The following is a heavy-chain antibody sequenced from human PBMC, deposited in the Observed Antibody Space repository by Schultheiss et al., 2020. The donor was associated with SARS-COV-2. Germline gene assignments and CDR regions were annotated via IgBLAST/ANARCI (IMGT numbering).Heavy chain of an antibody. Sequence: GGSLRPSCAASGFTFDDYAMHWVRQAPGKGLEWVSGISWNSGSIGYADSVKGRFTISRDNAKNSLYLQMNSLRAEDTAVYYCAKPDVDEYYFDYWGQGTLVTVSS. CDR3: AKPDVDEYYFDY. D-gene: IGHD5-12*01. CDR1: GFTFDDYA. J-gene: IGHJ4*02. V-gene: IGHV3-9*01. CDR2: ISWNSGSI.